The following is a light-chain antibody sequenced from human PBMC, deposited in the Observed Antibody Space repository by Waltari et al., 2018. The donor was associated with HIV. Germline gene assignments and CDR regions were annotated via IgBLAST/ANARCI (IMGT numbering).Light chain of an antibody. CDR1: QSVSSF. CDR3: QQRVNWPPLS. V-gene: IGKV3-11*01. Sequence: EIVLPQSPATLSLSPGERPPLSCRASQSVSSFLAWYQQRPGQAPRLLIFDASNRATGIPARFSGSGSGTDFTLTISSLEPEDFAVYYCQQRVNWPPLSFGGGTKVEIK. CDR2: DAS. J-gene: IGKJ4*01.